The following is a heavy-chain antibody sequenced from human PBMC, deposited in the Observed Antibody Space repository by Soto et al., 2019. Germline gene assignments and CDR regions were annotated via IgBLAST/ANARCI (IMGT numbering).Heavy chain of an antibody. J-gene: IGHJ4*02. Sequence: QVQLVESGGGVVQPGRSLRLSCAASGFTFSSYGMHWVRQAPGKGLEWVAVIWYDGSNKYYADSVKGRFTISRDNSKHTLYLKMNSLRAEDTAVYYCARDSLSGDLGYWGQGTLVTVSS. D-gene: IGHD7-27*01. CDR3: ARDSLSGDLGY. V-gene: IGHV3-33*01. CDR1: GFTFSSYG. CDR2: IWYDGSNK.